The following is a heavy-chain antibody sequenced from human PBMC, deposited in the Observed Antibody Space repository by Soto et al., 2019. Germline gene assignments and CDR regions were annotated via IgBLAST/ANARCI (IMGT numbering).Heavy chain of an antibody. D-gene: IGHD1-1*01. CDR3: ARTGTSTGFPYYYGMDV. Sequence: QVQLVQSGAEVKKPGASVKVSCKASGYTFTSYDINWVRQATGQGLEWMGWMNPNSGNTGYAQKFQGRVTMTRNTSISTAYMELSSLRSEDTAVYYCARTGTSTGFPYYYGMDVWGQGTTVTVSS. J-gene: IGHJ6*02. CDR1: GYTFTSYD. V-gene: IGHV1-8*01. CDR2: MNPNSGNT.